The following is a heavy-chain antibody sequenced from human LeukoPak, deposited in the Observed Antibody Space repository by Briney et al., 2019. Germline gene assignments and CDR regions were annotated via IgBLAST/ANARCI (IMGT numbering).Heavy chain of an antibody. Sequence: PSQTLSVTRTVSVGSINRGGFFWSWIRQHPGKGLEWLGYIYYTGNPHHNPPLKSRAAISIDTSENQFSLKLSSVTAADTAVYYCARTVVKDFWSGYSYYYYYMDVWGKGTTVTVSS. J-gene: IGHJ6*03. CDR3: ARTVVKDFWSGYSYYYYYMDV. D-gene: IGHD3-3*01. CDR2: IYYTGNP. CDR1: VGSINRGGFF. V-gene: IGHV4-31*03.